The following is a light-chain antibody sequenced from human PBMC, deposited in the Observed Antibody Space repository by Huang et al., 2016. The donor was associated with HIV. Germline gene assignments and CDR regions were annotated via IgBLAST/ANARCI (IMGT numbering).Light chain of an antibody. Sequence: EIVLTQSPATLSLSPGERATLSCRASQSVSSYLAWYQQKPGQAPRILIYDASNRAAGIPARFSGSGCGTDFTLTISSLEPEDFAVYYCQQRSNWPMYTFGQGTKLEIK. CDR2: DAS. CDR1: QSVSSY. V-gene: IGKV3-11*01. J-gene: IGKJ2*01. CDR3: QQRSNWPMYT.